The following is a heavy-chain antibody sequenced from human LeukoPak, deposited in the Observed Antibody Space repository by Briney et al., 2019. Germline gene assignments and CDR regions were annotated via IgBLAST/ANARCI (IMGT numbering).Heavy chain of an antibody. CDR3: ARVLWELGEGYFDY. CDR2: IYTSGST. J-gene: IGHJ4*02. D-gene: IGHD1-26*01. CDR1: GGSIGSYY. Sequence: SETLSLTCTVSGGSIGSYYWSWIRQPAGKGLEWIGRIYTSGSTNYNPSLKSRVTISVDTSKNQFSLKLSSVTAADTAVYYCARVLWELGEGYFDYWGQGTLVTVSS. V-gene: IGHV4-4*07.